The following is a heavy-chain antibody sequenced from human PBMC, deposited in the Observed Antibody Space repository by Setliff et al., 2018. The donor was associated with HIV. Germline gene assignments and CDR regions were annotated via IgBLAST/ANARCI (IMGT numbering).Heavy chain of an antibody. Sequence: SLRLSCEASGFTFSTYSMNWVRQAPGKGLEWVSSISSSSRSKYYADSVKGRFTISRDNAKNTLYLQMNSLRAEDTAVYYCARGGSNSWSPFDYWGQGTLVTVSS. CDR3: ARGGSNSWSPFDY. D-gene: IGHD6-13*01. J-gene: IGHJ4*02. CDR1: GFTFSTYS. CDR2: ISSSSRSK. V-gene: IGHV3-21*01.